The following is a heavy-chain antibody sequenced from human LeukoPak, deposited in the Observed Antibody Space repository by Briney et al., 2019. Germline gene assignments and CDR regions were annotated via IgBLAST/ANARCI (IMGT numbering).Heavy chain of an antibody. D-gene: IGHD6-6*01. CDR2: IYYSGST. J-gene: IGHJ5*02. CDR1: GGSISSYY. CDR3: ARIEYSSSPNWFDP. V-gene: IGHV4-59*08. Sequence: SETLSLTCTVSGGSISSYYWSWIRQPPGKGLEWIGYIYYSGSTNYNPSLKSRVTISVDTSKNQFSLKLSSVTAADTAVYYCARIEYSSSPNWFDPWGQGTLVTVSS.